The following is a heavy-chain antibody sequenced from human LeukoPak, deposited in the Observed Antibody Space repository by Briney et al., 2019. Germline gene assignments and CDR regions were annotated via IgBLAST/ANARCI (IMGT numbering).Heavy chain of an antibody. CDR1: GFTVSSNY. J-gene: IGHJ4*02. V-gene: IGHV3-53*01. Sequence: GSLRLSCAASGFTVSSNYMSWVRQAPGKGLEWVSVIYSGGSTYYADSVKGRFTISRDNSKNTLYLQMNSLRAEDTAVYYCAREYREQWLVRFSYFDYWGQGTLVTVSS. D-gene: IGHD6-19*01. CDR3: AREYREQWLVRFSYFDY. CDR2: IYSGGST.